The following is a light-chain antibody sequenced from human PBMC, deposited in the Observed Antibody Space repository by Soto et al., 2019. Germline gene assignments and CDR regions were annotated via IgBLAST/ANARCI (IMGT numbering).Light chain of an antibody. Sequence: EILLTQSPGTLSLSPGERATLSCRASQSVSNNYLAWYQQKPGQAPRLLIYGASTRATGIPARFSGSGSGTDFTLTISSLEPEDFAVYYCQQRSNWPDTFGQGTRLEIK. CDR1: QSVSNNY. J-gene: IGKJ5*01. CDR3: QQRSNWPDT. CDR2: GAS. V-gene: IGKV3D-20*02.